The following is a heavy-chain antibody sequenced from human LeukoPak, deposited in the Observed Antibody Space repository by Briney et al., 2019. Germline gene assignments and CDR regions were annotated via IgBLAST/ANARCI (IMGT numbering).Heavy chain of an antibody. V-gene: IGHV3-30*04. Sequence: PGWSLRLSCEASGLTFRTYAMHWVRQAPGKGLEWLTVISYDGNKKQYADSVKGRFTISRDNSKNTLYLQMNSLRVEDTAVYYCARDWYYSIDYWGRGTLVTVSS. J-gene: IGHJ4*02. CDR2: ISYDGNKK. CDR1: GLTFRTYA. CDR3: ARDWYYSIDY. D-gene: IGHD3-16*01.